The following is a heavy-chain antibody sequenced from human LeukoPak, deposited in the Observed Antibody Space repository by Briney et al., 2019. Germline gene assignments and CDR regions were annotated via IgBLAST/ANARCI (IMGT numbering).Heavy chain of an antibody. CDR1: GGTFSSYA. V-gene: IGHV1-69*05. J-gene: IGHJ4*02. CDR3: ARSSPIVATILYYFDY. D-gene: IGHD5-12*01. Sequence: SVKVSGKASGGTFSSYAISWVRQAPGQGLEWMGRIIPIFGTANYAQTFQGRVTITTDESTSTAYMELSSLRSEDTAVYYCARSSPIVATILYYFDYWGQGTLVTVSS. CDR2: IIPIFGTA.